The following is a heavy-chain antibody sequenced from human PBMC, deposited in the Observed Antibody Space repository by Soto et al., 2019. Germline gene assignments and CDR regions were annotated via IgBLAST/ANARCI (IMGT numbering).Heavy chain of an antibody. V-gene: IGHV3-30*04. CDR2: ISYDGSSK. CDR1: GFTFNTYT. J-gene: IGHJ6*02. CDR3: AKVAQGNPLISDYGMDV. D-gene: IGHD2-8*01. Sequence: GSLRLSCAASGFTFNTYTMHWVRQAPGKGLEWVAVISYDGSSKYYADSVKGRFSGSRDNSKNTVYLQMNSLRTEDTAVYYCAKVAQGNPLISDYGMDVWGQGTTVTVSS.